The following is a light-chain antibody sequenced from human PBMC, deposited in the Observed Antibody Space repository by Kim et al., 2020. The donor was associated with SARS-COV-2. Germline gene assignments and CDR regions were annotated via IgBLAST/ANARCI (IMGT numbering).Light chain of an antibody. J-gene: IGKJ4*01. CDR3: QQYGRSPLT. CDR1: QSTTSDS. V-gene: IGKV3-20*01. Sequence: SPGERAYLACRASQSTTSDSVAWYQQKPGQTPRLLMIASSSRATGMPDRFSGSGSGTDFTLTISRLEPEDFAVYFCQQYGRSPLTFGGGTKVDIK. CDR2: ASS.